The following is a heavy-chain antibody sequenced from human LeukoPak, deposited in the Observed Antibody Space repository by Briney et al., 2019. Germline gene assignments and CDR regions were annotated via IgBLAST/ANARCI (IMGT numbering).Heavy chain of an antibody. V-gene: IGHV1-69*04. Sequence: SVKVSCKASGGTFSTYTISWVRQAPGQGLEWMGRIIPILGIANYAQEFQGRVTISADKSTSTAYMELSSLRSEDTAVYYCARETVNWFDPWGQGTLVTVSS. CDR2: IIPILGIA. CDR3: ARETVNWFDP. CDR1: GGTFSTYT. D-gene: IGHD2-21*02. J-gene: IGHJ5*02.